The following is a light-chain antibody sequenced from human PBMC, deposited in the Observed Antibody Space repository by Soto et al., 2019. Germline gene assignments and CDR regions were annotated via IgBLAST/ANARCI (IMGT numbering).Light chain of an antibody. CDR1: QSVSSSY. CDR2: GAS. V-gene: IGKV3-20*01. J-gene: IGKJ3*01. CDR3: QQYGSPPLFT. Sequence: EIVLTQSPATLSLSPGERATLSCRASQSVSSSYLAWYQQKPGQAPRLLIYGASSRATGIPDRFSGSGSGTDFTLTISRLEPEDFAVYYCQQYGSPPLFTFGPGTKVDIK.